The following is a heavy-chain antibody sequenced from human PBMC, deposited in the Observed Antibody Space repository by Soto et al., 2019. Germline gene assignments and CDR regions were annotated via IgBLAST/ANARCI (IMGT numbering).Heavy chain of an antibody. Sequence: GGSLRLSCAASGFTFSSYAMSWVRQAPGKGLEWVSAISGSGGSTYYADSVKGRFTISRDNSKNTLYLQMNSLRAEDTAVYYCAKATESDIVLMVYDGYYYGMDVWGQGTTVTVSS. CDR1: GFTFSSYA. D-gene: IGHD2-8*01. V-gene: IGHV3-23*01. CDR3: AKATESDIVLMVYDGYYYGMDV. CDR2: ISGSGGST. J-gene: IGHJ6*02.